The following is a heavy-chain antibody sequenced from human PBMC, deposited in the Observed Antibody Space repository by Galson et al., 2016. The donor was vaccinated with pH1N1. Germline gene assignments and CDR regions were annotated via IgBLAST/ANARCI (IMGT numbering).Heavy chain of an antibody. J-gene: IGHJ5*02. CDR3: VKESFGYLTT. V-gene: IGHV3-64D*06. Sequence: SLRLSCAASGFVFGDHSMHWVRQAPGKGLEYVSAISADGRGTSSADSMEGRFPISRDNSKNTVWLQMNSLRTEDTAVYFCVKESFGYLTTWGQGILVTVSS. D-gene: IGHD4-11*01. CDR1: GFVFGDHS. CDR2: ISADGRGT.